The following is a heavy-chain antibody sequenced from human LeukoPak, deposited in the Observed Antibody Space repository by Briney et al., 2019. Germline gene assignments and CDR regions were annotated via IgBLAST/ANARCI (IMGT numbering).Heavy chain of an antibody. Sequence: ASVKVSCKCSGYTFTGYYMHWVRRAPGQGLEWMGWINANSGGTNYAQKFQDRVTMTRYTSISTAYMELSSLTSDDAAVYYCARVVMVGNTGFIYWGQGTLVTVSS. J-gene: IGHJ4*02. V-gene: IGHV1-2*02. CDR2: INANSGGT. CDR1: GYTFTGYY. D-gene: IGHD2-21*01. CDR3: ARVVMVGNTGFIY.